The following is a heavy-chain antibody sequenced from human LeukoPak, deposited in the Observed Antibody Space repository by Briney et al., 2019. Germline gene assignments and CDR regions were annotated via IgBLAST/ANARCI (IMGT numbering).Heavy chain of an antibody. V-gene: IGHV1-2*02. CDR3: ARTPPFGVVIEDNWSDP. J-gene: IGHJ5*02. CDR2: INPNSGGT. D-gene: IGHD3-3*01. CDR1: GYTFTGYY. Sequence: ASVKVSCKASGYTFTGYYMHWVRQAPGQGLEWMGWINPNSGGTNYAQKFQGRVTMTRDTSISTAYMELSRLRSDDTAVYYCARTPPFGVVIEDNWSDPWGQGTLVTVSS.